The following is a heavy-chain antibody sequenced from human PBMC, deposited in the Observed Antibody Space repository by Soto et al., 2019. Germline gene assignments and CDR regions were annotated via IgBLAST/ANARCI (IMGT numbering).Heavy chain of an antibody. J-gene: IGHJ6*02. CDR2: ISYDGSNK. CDR1: GFTFSSYS. Sequence: GGSLRLSCAASGFTFSSYSMNWVRQAPGKGLEWVAVISYDGSNKYYADSVKGRFTISRDNSKNTLYLQMNSLRAEDTAVYYCARDLGPIFPPLYYYYGMDVWGQGTTVTVSS. CDR3: ARDLGPIFPPLYYYYGMDV. D-gene: IGHD3-9*01. V-gene: IGHV3-30*03.